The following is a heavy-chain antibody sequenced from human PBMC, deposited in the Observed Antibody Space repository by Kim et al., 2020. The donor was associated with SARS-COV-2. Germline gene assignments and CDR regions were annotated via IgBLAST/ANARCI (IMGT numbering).Heavy chain of an antibody. CDR2: EGRTT. D-gene: IGHD2-2*01. Sequence: EGRTTTYADTVKGRVTITRNNAKNTVYLQLNSLRVDDTAVYYCVRGMPSYWGQGALVTVSS. V-gene: IGHV3-74*01. CDR3: VRGMPSY. J-gene: IGHJ4*02.